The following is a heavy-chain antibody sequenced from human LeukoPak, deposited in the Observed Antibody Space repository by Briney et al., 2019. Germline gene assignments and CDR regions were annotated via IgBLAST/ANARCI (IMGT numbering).Heavy chain of an antibody. D-gene: IGHD3-22*01. CDR1: GGSFSGYY. CDR3: ARTYYYDSSGYYRHTDRLDY. CDR2: INHSGST. V-gene: IGHV4-34*01. J-gene: IGHJ4*02. Sequence: SETLSLTCAVYGGSFSGYYWSWIRQPPGKGLEWIGEINHSGSTNYNPSLKSRVTISVDPSKNQFSLKLSSVTAADTAVYYCARTYYYDSSGYYRHTDRLDYWGQGTLVTVSS.